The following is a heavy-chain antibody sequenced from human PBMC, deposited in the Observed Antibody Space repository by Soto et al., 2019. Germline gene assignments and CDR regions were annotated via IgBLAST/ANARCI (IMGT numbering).Heavy chain of an antibody. Sequence: EVQVLESGGGMVQPGGSLRLSCAASGFTFSSYAMSWVRQAPGKGLEWVSSISGSGASTYYADSVKGRFTISRDNPKNTLYLQINSLRGEDTAVYYCAKDMGFWGQGTLVTVSS. J-gene: IGHJ4*02. V-gene: IGHV3-23*01. CDR3: AKDMGF. CDR2: ISGSGAST. D-gene: IGHD3-10*01. CDR1: GFTFSSYA.